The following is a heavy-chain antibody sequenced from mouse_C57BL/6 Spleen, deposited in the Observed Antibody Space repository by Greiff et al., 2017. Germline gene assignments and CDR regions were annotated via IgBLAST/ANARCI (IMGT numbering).Heavy chain of an antibody. J-gene: IGHJ2*01. CDR2: ISYDGSN. CDR3: AREGVLLRLDY. Sequence: DVKLQESGPGLVKPSQSLSLTCSVTGYSITSGYYWNWIRQFPGNKLEWMGYISYDGSNNYNPSLKNRISITRDTSKNQFFLKLNSVTTEDTATYYCAREGVLLRLDYWGQGTTLTVSS. D-gene: IGHD1-1*01. CDR1: GYSITSGYY. V-gene: IGHV3-6*01.